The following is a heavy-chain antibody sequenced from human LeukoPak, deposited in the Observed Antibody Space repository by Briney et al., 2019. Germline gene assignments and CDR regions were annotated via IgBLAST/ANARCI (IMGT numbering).Heavy chain of an antibody. CDR2: INHSAST. V-gene: IGHV4-34*01. CDR3: ARGGVGATTMPDWYFDL. D-gene: IGHD1-26*01. Sequence: SETLSLTCAIYGVSFSGYYWSWIRQPPGKGLEWIGEINHSASTNYNPSLKSRVTISVDTSKNQFSLKLSSVTAADTAVYYCARGGVGATTMPDWYFDLWGRGTLVTVSS. CDR1: GVSFSGYY. J-gene: IGHJ2*01.